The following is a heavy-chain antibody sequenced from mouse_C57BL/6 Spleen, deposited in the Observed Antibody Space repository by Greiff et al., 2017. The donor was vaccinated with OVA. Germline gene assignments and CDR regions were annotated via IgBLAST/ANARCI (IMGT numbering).Heavy chain of an antibody. CDR3: AIYYGYGFAY. D-gene: IGHD2-2*01. V-gene: IGHV1-64*01. J-gene: IGHJ3*01. Sequence: LQQPGAELVKPGASVKLSCKASGYTFTSYWMHWVKQRPGQGLEWIGMIHPNSGSTNYNEKFKSKATLTVDKSSSTAYMQLSSLTSEDSAVYYCAIYYGYGFAYWGQGTLVTVSA. CDR1: GYTFTSYW. CDR2: IHPNSGST.